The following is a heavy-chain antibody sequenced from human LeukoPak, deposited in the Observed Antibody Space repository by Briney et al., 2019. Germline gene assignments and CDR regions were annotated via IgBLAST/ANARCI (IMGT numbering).Heavy chain of an antibody. CDR3: ARGRSSSWYSRCYYCGMDV. V-gene: IGHV1-69*13. J-gene: IGHJ6*02. CDR1: GGTFSSYA. D-gene: IGHD6-13*01. CDR2: IIPIFGTA. Sequence: SVKVSCKASGGTFSSYAISWVRQAPGQGLEWMGGIIPIFGTANYAQKFQGRVTITADESTSTAYMELSSLRSEDTAVYYCARGRSSSWYSRCYYCGMDVWGQGTTVTVSS.